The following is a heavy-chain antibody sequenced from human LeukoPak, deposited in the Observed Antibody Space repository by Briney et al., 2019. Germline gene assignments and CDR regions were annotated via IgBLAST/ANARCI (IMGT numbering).Heavy chain of an antibody. Sequence: PGGSLRLSGAAPGFTSRSYGRHGVGQAPGKGRGGGANIKQEGSEKFYVDSVKGRFTISRDNSKNTLYLQMNSLRVEDTAVYYCAKGGPPTGASPRPWDFNYWGQGTLVTVSS. V-gene: IGHV3-7*01. J-gene: IGHJ4*02. CDR3: AKGGPPTGASPRPWDFNY. CDR1: GFTSRSYG. D-gene: IGHD1-26*01. CDR2: IKQEGSEK.